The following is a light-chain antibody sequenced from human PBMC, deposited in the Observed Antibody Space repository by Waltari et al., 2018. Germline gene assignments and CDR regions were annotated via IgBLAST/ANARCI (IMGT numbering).Light chain of an antibody. V-gene: IGLV1-44*01. J-gene: IGLJ3*02. CDR1: PSNIGSNT. Sequence: QSGLTQPPSASGTPGQRVTISCSGSPSNIGSNTVNWYQQVPGTAPKLLIFINNQRPSGVPDRFSGSKSGTSASLAISGLQSEDEADYSCAAWDDSLNAWVFGGGTKLTVL. CDR3: AAWDDSLNAWV. CDR2: INN.